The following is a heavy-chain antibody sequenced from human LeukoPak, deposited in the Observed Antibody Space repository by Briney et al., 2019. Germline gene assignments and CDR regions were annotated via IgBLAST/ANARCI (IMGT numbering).Heavy chain of an antibody. Sequence: PGGSLRLSCAPSRFTFNTHALSWVRQAPGEGLGWVEAIKGPGELTHSADYVRGRFANSRDNPKTTVFLQMSRLRAEHTALYYCAKGGLRFGYSFGDWGQGTLVTLPS. CDR2: IKGPGELT. V-gene: IGHV3-23*01. CDR1: RFTFNTHA. D-gene: IGHD2-21*01. CDR3: AKGGLRFGYSFGD. J-gene: IGHJ4*02.